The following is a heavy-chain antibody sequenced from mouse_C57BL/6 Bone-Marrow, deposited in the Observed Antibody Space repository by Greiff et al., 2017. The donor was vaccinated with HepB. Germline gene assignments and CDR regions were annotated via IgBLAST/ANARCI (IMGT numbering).Heavy chain of an antibody. V-gene: IGHV6-6*01. CDR1: GFTFSDAW. CDR2: IRNKANNHAT. CDR3: TKNRDPLDFDY. Sequence: EVKLVESGGGLVQPGGSMKLSCAASGFTFSDAWMDWVRQSPEKGLEWVAEIRNKANNHATYYAESVKGRFTITRDAAKSSVYLQMNSIRAEDTDIYYCTKNRDPLDFDYWGQGTTLTVSS. J-gene: IGHJ2*01. D-gene: IGHD2-14*01.